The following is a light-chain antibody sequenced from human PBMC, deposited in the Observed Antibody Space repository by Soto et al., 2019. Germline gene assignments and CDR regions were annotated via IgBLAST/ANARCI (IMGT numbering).Light chain of an antibody. CDR1: SSNIGNNY. J-gene: IGLJ1*01. V-gene: IGLV1-51*01. Sequence: QSALTQPPSVSAAPGQKVTISCSGSSSNIGNNYVSWYQQLPGTAPKLLIYDNNKRPSGIPDRFSGSKSGTSATLGITGLQTGDEADYYCGTWDSGLSGYVFGTGTKVTVL. CDR2: DNN. CDR3: GTWDSGLSGYV.